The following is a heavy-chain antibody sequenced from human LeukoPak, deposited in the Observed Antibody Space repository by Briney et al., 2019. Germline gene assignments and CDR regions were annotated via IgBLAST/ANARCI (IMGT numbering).Heavy chain of an antibody. J-gene: IGHJ6*04. Sequence: SETLSLTCAVYGGSFSGYYWSWIRQPPGKGLEWIGEINHSGSTNYNPSLKSRVTISVDTSKNQFSLKLSSVTAADTAVYYCARGVGYCGSTSCYYYYGMDVWGKGTTATVSS. D-gene: IGHD2-2*01. CDR1: GGSFSGYY. CDR3: ARGVGYCGSTSCYYYYGMDV. CDR2: INHSGST. V-gene: IGHV4-34*01.